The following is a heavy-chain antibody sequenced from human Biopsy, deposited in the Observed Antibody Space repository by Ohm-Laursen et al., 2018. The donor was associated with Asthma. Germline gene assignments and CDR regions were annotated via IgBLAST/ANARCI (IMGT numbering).Heavy chain of an antibody. D-gene: IGHD3-10*01. Sequence: SLRLSCAASGFAASRDHMFWVRQAPAKGLEWVSVIYSGGTSHTADSVRGRFTISRDYSKNTLYLQMHSLRAEDTAVYYCARGDSSNWSHYYVDYWGQGTLVTVSS. CDR1: GFAASRDH. J-gene: IGHJ4*02. CDR2: IYSGGTS. V-gene: IGHV3-53*01. CDR3: ARGDSSNWSHYYVDY.